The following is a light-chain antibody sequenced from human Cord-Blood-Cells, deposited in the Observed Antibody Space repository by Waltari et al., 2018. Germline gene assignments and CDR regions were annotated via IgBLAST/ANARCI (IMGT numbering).Light chain of an antibody. CDR1: SSDGGGYNY. J-gene: IGLJ1*01. CDR3: SSYTSSSHYV. Sequence: QSALTQPASVSGSPGQSLTLSCTGTSSDGGGYNYVSWYQQHPGKAPKLLIYDVSNRPSGVSNRFSGSKSGNTASLTISGLQAEDEADYYCSSYTSSSHYVFGTGTKVTVL. V-gene: IGLV2-14*01. CDR2: DVS.